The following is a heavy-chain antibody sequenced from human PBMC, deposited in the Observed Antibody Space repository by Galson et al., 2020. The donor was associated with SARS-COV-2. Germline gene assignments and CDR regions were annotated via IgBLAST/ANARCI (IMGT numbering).Heavy chain of an antibody. V-gene: IGHV4-31*03. Sequence: SETLSLTCTVSGGSVSSCCYYWTWIRQHPGKGLEWIGYIHYSGSTYYNPSLKSRVGISTDTSKNQFSLNLSSVTAADTGVYYCARVGYCSSTSCLCDYWGQGTLLTVSS. J-gene: IGHJ4*02. CDR3: ARVGYCSSTSCLCDY. CDR2: IHYSGST. D-gene: IGHD2-2*01. CDR1: GGSVSSCCYY.